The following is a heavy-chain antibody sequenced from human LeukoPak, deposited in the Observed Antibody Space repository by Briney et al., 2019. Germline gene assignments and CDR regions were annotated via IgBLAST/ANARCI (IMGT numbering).Heavy chain of an antibody. V-gene: IGHV1-69*13. CDR2: IIPIFGTA. D-gene: IGHD2-15*01. CDR1: GGTFSSYA. CDR3: AASYCSGGSCYSRPPTFDY. Sequence: PSASVKVSCKASGGTFSSYAISWVRQAPGQGLEWMGGIIPIFGTANYAQKFQGRVTITADESTSTAYMELSSLRSEDTAVYYCAASYCSGGSCYSRPPTFDYWGQGTLVTVSS. J-gene: IGHJ4*02.